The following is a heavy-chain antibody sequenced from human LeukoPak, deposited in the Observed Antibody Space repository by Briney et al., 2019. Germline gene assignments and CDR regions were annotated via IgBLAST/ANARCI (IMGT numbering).Heavy chain of an antibody. Sequence: GGSLRLSCAASGFTFSNYGMHWVRQAPGKGVEWVAVIWYDGSNEYYADSVKGRFTISRDNSKTTLYLQMNSLRAEDTAVYYCARGGRYCSSSSCHLGDYWGQGTLVTVSS. CDR1: GFTFSNYG. V-gene: IGHV3-33*01. D-gene: IGHD2-2*01. CDR3: ARGGRYCSSSSCHLGDY. J-gene: IGHJ4*02. CDR2: IWYDGSNE.